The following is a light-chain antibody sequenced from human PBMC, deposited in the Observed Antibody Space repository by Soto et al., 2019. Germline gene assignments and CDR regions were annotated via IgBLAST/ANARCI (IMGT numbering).Light chain of an antibody. V-gene: IGLV1-51*02. CDR1: SSNIGNNY. Sequence: QSVLKQPPSVSAAPGQKVTISCSGSSSNIGNNYVSWYQQLPGTAPKLLIYETNKRPSGIPDRFSGSKSGTSATLGITGLQTGDEADYYCGTWDSSLSAVFGGGTKLTVL. CDR3: GTWDSSLSAV. J-gene: IGLJ2*01. CDR2: ETN.